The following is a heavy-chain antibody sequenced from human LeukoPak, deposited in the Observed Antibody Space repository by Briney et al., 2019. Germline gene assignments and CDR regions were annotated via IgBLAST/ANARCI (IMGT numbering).Heavy chain of an antibody. CDR1: GGSISSGDYY. D-gene: IGHD4-17*01. J-gene: IGHJ5*02. Sequence: SETLSLTCTVSGGSISSGDYYWSWIRQPPGKGLEWIGYIYYGGSTYYNPSLKSRVTISVDTSKNQFSLKLSSVTAADTAVYYCARAKGRYGDEGWLDPWGQGTLVTVSS. CDR3: ARAKGRYGDEGWLDP. CDR2: IYYGGST. V-gene: IGHV4-30-4*01.